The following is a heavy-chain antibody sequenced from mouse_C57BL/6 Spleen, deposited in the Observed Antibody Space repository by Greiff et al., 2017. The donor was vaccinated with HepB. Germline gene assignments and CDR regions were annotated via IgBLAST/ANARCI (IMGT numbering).Heavy chain of an antibody. J-gene: IGHJ2*01. V-gene: IGHV1-53*01. CDR1: GYTFTSYW. CDR3: ASFITTVVAYYFGY. Sequence: VQLKQPGTELVKPGASVKLSCKASGYTFTSYWMHWVKQRPGQGLEWIGNINPSNGGTNYNEKFKSKATLTVDKSSSTAYMQLSSLTSEDSAVYYCASFITTVVAYYFGYWGQGTTLTVAS. D-gene: IGHD1-1*01. CDR2: INPSNGGT.